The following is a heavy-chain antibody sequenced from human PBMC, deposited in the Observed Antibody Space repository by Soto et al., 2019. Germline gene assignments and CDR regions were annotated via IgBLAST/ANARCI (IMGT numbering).Heavy chain of an antibody. J-gene: IGHJ6*02. CDR1: GYSFSTHS. Sequence: ASVKVSCKASGYSFSTHSMHWVRQAPGQGLEWMGWINGGNGNTKYSQKFRDRVTITRDASASTGYMELSSLRSEDTDVYYYARGKGMEENYYYYGMDVWGQGTTVTVSS. CDR2: INGGNGNT. V-gene: IGHV1-3*01. CDR3: ARGKGMEENYYYYGMDV. D-gene: IGHD1-1*01.